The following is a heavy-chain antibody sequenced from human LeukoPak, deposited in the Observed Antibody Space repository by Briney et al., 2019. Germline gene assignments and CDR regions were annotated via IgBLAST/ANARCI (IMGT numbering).Heavy chain of an antibody. V-gene: IGHV3-23*01. J-gene: IGHJ4*02. D-gene: IGHD2-15*01. CDR3: AKSRYAVGYCTAGSCYVGHY. CDR2: ISDSGATT. CDR1: GFIFSTYA. Sequence: GSLRLSCATSGFIFSTYAMTWVRQAPGKGLEWVSGISDSGATTYYADSVKGRFTISRDDSKNTLYLQINSLRADDTAVYYCAKSRYAVGYCTAGSCYVGHYWGQGTLVTVSS.